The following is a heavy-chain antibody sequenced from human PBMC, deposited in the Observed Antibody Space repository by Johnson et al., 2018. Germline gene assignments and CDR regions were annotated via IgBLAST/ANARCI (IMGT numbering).Heavy chain of an antibody. CDR2: ISWNRGNL. Sequence: VQLVQSGGGLVQPGRSLRLSCAASRFTFGDYAMHWVRQAPGKGLEWVSGISWNRGNLGYAASVKGRFTISRDNAKNALYLQMNSLRAEDTALYYCAKDDNHDYGDPDAFDIWGQGTMVTVSS. J-gene: IGHJ3*02. CDR3: AKDDNHDYGDPDAFDI. V-gene: IGHV3-9*01. CDR1: RFTFGDYA. D-gene: IGHD4-17*01.